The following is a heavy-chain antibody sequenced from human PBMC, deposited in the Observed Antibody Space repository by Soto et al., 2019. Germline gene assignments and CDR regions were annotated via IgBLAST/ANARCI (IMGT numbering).Heavy chain of an antibody. Sequence: QVQLQQWGAGLLKPSETLSLTCAVYGGSFSGYYWSWIRQPPGKGLEWIGEINHSGSTNYNPSLKSRVTISVDTSKNQFSLKLSSVTAADTAVYYCARGRRRGGANTGDDYWGQGTLVTVSS. J-gene: IGHJ4*02. CDR1: GGSFSGYY. D-gene: IGHD1-26*01. V-gene: IGHV4-34*01. CDR3: ARGRRRGGANTGDDY. CDR2: INHSGST.